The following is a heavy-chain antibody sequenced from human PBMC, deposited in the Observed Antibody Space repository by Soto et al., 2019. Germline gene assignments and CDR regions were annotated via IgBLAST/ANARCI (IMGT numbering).Heavy chain of an antibody. J-gene: IGHJ4*02. CDR2: IGTSETNT. V-gene: IGHV3-48*03. CDR3: AREELNCGGYCFAF. CDR1: GFTFSSYE. D-gene: IGHD2-21*01. Sequence: EVQLVESGGNLVQPGRSLRLSCAASGFTFSSYEFNWVRQAPGKGLEWISYIGTSETNTYYAGSVKGRFTVSRDNAKNSVFLQMNSLRAEDTAIYHCAREELNCGGYCFAFWGQGALVTVSS.